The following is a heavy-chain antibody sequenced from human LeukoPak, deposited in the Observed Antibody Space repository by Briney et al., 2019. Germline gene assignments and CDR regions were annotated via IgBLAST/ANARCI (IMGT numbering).Heavy chain of an antibody. D-gene: IGHD6-6*01. CDR3: ARVSSRSSSSPNYYYGMDV. V-gene: IGHV3-33*01. CDR1: GFTFSSYG. Sequence: GGSLRLSCAASGFTFSSYGMHWVRQAPGKGLEWVAVIWYDGSNKYYADSVKGRFTISRDNSKNTLYLQMNSLRAEDTAVYYCARVSSRSSSSPNYYYGMDVWGQGTTVTVSS. J-gene: IGHJ6*02. CDR2: IWYDGSNK.